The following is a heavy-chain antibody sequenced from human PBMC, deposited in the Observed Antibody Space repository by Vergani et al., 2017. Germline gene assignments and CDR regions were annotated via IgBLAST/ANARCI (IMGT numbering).Heavy chain of an antibody. V-gene: IGHV5-51*01. CDR2: IYPGDSDT. D-gene: IGHD2-15*01. Sequence: EVQLVQSGAEVKKPGESPKISCKGSGYSFTSYWIGWVRQMPGKGLEWMGIIYPGDSDTRYSPSFQGQVTISADKSISTAYLQWSSLKASDTAMYYCARHRGWGLVVVAATPWYYYYGMDVWGQGTTVTVSS. CDR3: ARHRGWGLVVVAATPWYYYYGMDV. J-gene: IGHJ6*02. CDR1: GYSFTSYW.